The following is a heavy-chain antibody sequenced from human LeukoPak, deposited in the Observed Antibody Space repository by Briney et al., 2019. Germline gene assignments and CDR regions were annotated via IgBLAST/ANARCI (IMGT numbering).Heavy chain of an antibody. J-gene: IGHJ5*02. Sequence: ASVKVSCKASGYIFTSYDISWVRQAPGQGLEWMGWIRSNDGHTKYAQKLQGRVTMTIDTSTTTVYMELRSLTSDDTAMYYCARQQLVPNWFDPWGQGTLVTVSP. CDR1: GYIFTSYD. CDR2: IRSNDGHT. D-gene: IGHD6-13*01. V-gene: IGHV1-18*01. CDR3: ARQQLVPNWFDP.